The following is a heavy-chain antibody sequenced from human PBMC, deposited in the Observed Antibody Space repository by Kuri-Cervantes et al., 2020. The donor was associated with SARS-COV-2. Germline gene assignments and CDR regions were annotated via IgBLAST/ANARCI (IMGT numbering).Heavy chain of an antibody. CDR1: GGSISSHY. CDR2: IYYSGST. J-gene: IGHJ3*02. V-gene: IGHV4-59*08. Sequence: GSLRLSCTVSGGSISSHYWSWIRQPPGKGLEWIGYIYYSGSTNYNPSLKSRVTISVDTSKNQFSLKLSSVTAADTAVYYCARRGSSGWSRAFDIWGQGTMVTVSS. D-gene: IGHD6-19*01. CDR3: ARRGSSGWSRAFDI.